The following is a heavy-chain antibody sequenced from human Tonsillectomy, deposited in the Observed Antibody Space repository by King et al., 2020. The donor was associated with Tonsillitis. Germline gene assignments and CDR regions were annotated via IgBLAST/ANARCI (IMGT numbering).Heavy chain of an antibody. J-gene: IGHJ4*02. V-gene: IGHV3-72*01. CDR3: VGGVVGAADH. D-gene: IGHD1-26*01. Sequence: VQLVESGEGLVQPGGSLRLSCAASGFTFSDHYMDWARQAPGKGLEWVGRTRNKANSYTTEYAASVKGRFTVSRDDSKNSVYLQMNSLKTEDTAVYFCVGGVVGAADHWGQGTLVTVSS. CDR2: TRNKANSYTT. CDR1: GFTFSDHY.